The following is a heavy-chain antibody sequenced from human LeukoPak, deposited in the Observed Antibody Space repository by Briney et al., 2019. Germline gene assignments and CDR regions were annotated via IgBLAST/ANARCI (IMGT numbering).Heavy chain of an antibody. CDR3: ARNGYGSGSSW. V-gene: IGHV4-61*02. CDR1: GASISSGSSY. D-gene: IGHD3-10*01. Sequence: SETLSLTCTVSGASISSGSSYWSWIRQPAGEGLEWIGRIHNSGGTIYNPSLNSRVTISVDTSKNQVSLKLTSVTAADTAVYYCARNGYGSGSSWWGQGTLVTVSS. CDR2: IHNSGGT. J-gene: IGHJ4*02.